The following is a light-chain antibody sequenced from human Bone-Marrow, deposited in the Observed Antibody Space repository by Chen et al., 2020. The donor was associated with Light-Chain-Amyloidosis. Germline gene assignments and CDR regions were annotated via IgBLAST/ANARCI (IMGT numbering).Light chain of an antibody. CDR3: AAWDGSLSGYV. Sequence: SVLTQPPSASGTPGQRVTRSCSGASSNMGNNYVYGYQHFPGAAPTLLIHRNNPRPSGVTDRFSASKSGTSAFLAISGLRSEDEADDYCAAWDGSLSGYVFGTGTKVIVL. CDR1: SSNMGNNY. CDR2: RNN. V-gene: IGLV1-47*01. J-gene: IGLJ1*01.